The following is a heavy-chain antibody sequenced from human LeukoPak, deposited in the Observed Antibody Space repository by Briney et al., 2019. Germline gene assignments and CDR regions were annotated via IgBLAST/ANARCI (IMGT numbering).Heavy chain of an antibody. V-gene: IGHV3-23*01. CDR1: GFTFSSYA. CDR2: ISGSGGST. J-gene: IGHJ4*02. CDR3: AKSPPGPMVRGAIDY. D-gene: IGHD3-10*01. Sequence: GGSLRLSCAASGFTFSSYAINWVRQAPGKGLEWVSIISGSGGSTYYADSVKGRFTISRDNSKNTLYLQMNSLRAEDTALYYCAKSPPGPMVRGAIDYWGQGTLVTVSS.